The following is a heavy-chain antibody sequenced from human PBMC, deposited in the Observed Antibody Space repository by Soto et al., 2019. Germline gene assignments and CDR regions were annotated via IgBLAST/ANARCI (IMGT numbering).Heavy chain of an antibody. Sequence: SETLSLTCTVSGGSISSGGYYWSWIRQHPGKGLEWIGYIYYSGSTYYNPSLKSRVTISVDTSKNQFSLKLSSVTAADTAVYYCARDLKGYSNNNYYYYGMDVWGQGTKVTVSS. CDR1: GGSISSGGYY. CDR2: IYYSGST. D-gene: IGHD4-4*01. CDR3: ARDLKGYSNNNYYYYGMDV. J-gene: IGHJ6*02. V-gene: IGHV4-31*03.